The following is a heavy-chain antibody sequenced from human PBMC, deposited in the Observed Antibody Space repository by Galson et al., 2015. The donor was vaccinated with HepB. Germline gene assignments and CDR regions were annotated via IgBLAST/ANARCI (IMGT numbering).Heavy chain of an antibody. CDR1: GFIFSNFP. CDR2: ISFDGGDK. D-gene: IGHD5-24*01. Sequence: SLRLSCAASGFIFSNFPMHWVRLAPGKGLEWVSVISFDGGDKYYANSVKGRFTISRDNSKNTLYLQMNSLRVEDTAVYYCAAGPWGYRSPIDYWGQGSLVTVSS. J-gene: IGHJ4*02. CDR3: AAGPWGYRSPIDY. V-gene: IGHV3-30-3*01.